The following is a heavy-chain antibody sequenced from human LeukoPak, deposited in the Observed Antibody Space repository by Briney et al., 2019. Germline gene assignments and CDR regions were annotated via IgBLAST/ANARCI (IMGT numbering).Heavy chain of an antibody. V-gene: IGHV3-23*01. CDR3: AKLSGYSYGYGHHLDF. Sequence: GGSLRLSCAASGFTFSTYAMTWVRQARGKGLEWVSAITGNGASTYYADSVKGRFTISRDNSKNPLYLQMTSLRGEDTAVYNCAKLSGYSYGYGHHLDFWGQGSLVTVSS. D-gene: IGHD5-18*01. CDR1: GFTFSTYA. CDR2: ITGNGAST. J-gene: IGHJ4*02.